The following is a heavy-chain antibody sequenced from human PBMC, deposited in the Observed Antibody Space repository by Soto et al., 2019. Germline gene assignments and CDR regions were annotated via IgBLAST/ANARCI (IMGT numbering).Heavy chain of an antibody. J-gene: IGHJ4*02. CDR1: GGSFSNYI. Sequence: QVHMVQSGAEVKKPGSSVKVSCKASGGSFSNYIFAWVRQAPGQGLEWMGGTIPMFATAQYAQKLQGRVTITADKSTRTVYIDLTSLTSDDTAVYYCARGLFGQQWLVGFDTWGQGTLVTVSS. CDR3: ARGLFGQQWLVGFDT. D-gene: IGHD6-19*01. CDR2: TIPMFATA. V-gene: IGHV1-69*06.